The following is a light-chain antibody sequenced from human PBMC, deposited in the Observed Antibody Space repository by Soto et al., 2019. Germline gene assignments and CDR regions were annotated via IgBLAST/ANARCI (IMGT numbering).Light chain of an antibody. V-gene: IGKV3-20*01. J-gene: IGKJ5*01. CDR1: QSVSGSY. CDR2: GAS. Sequence: EIVLTQSPGTLSLSPGERATVSCRASQSVSGSYLAWYQQKPGQAPRLLIYGASSRATGIPDRFSGSGSGTDFTLTISRLEPEDFAVYYCQQYGSSSITFGQGTRLEIK. CDR3: QQYGSSSIT.